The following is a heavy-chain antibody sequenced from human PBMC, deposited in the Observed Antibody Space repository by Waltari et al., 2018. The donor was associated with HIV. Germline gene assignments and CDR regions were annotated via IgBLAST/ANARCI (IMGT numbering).Heavy chain of an antibody. J-gene: IGHJ4*02. CDR1: GFTFDDYA. D-gene: IGHD6-19*01. CDR2: ISWNSGRL. V-gene: IGHV3-9*01. Sequence: EVQLVESGGGLVQPGRSLRLSCAASGFTFDDYAMHWVRQAPGKGLEWVSVISWNSGRLGYADSVKGRFTISRDNAKNSLYLKMNSLRVEETALYYCAKAISRIGVTEYYFDYWGQGTLVTVSS. CDR3: AKAISRIGVTEYYFDY.